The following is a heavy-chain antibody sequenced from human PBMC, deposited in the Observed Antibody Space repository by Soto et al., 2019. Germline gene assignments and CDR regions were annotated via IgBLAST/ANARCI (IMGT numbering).Heavy chain of an antibody. CDR1: VCSVTSNY. Sequence: GSLRLSCASSVCSVTSNYMTWVRHSPGKWLECVSVIYAGGNTYYPDSVKGRFTISSDNSKNTLFLQMNNLRAEDTAVYYCARVTTFYDILPSPYHLNYFEYWGQATRVSVS. D-gene: IGHD3-9*01. CDR3: ARVTTFYDILPSPYHLNYFEY. V-gene: IGHV3-53*01. J-gene: IGHJ4*02. CDR2: IYAGGNT.